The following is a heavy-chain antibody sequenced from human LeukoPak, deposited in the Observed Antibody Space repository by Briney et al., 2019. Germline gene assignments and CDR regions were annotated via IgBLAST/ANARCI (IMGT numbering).Heavy chain of an antibody. D-gene: IGHD6-13*01. CDR1: GFTFSSYW. CDR3: ARTHGTAAVVIDI. J-gene: IGHJ3*02. CDR2: IYSGGST. Sequence: PGGSLRLSCAASGFTFSSYWMSWVRQAPGKGLEWVSVIYSGGSTYYADSVKGRFTISRDNSKNTLYLQMNSLRAEDTAVYYCARTHGTAAVVIDIWGQGTMVTVSS. V-gene: IGHV3-66*02.